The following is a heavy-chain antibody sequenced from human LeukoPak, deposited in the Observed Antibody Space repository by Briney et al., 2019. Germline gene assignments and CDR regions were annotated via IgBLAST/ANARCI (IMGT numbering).Heavy chain of an antibody. CDR3: AREAIAAAGNYFDY. V-gene: IGHV4-34*01. Sequence: SETLSLTCAVYGGSFSGYYWSWIRQPPGKGLEWIGEINHSGSTNYNPSLKSRVTISVDTSKNQFSLKLSSVTAADTAVYYCAREAIAAAGNYFDYWGQGTLVTVSS. J-gene: IGHJ4*02. CDR2: INHSGST. CDR1: GGSFSGYY. D-gene: IGHD6-13*01.